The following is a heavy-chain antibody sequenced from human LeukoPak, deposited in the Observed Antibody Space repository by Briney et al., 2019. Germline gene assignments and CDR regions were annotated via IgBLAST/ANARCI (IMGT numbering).Heavy chain of an antibody. D-gene: IGHD3-3*01. V-gene: IGHV3-23*01. CDR2: ISGSGGST. Sequence: GSLRLSCAASGFTFSSYAMSWVRQAPGKGLEWVSAISGSGGSTYYADSVKGRFTISRDNSKNTLYLQMNSLRAEDTAVYYCANGGDFWSGYYTDLDYWGQGTLVTVSS. J-gene: IGHJ4*02. CDR1: GFTFSSYA. CDR3: ANGGDFWSGYYTDLDY.